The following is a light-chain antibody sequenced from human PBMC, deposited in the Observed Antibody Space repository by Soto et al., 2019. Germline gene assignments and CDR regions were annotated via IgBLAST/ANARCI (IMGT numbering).Light chain of an antibody. J-gene: IGLJ1*01. V-gene: IGLV2-23*01. Sequence: QSALAQPASVSGSPGQSITISCTGTSGLVGSFSLVSWYQQHPGKDPTVMISEGHRRPSGVPDRFSGSTSVNSAALTISGLQADDEADYYCCLYIGATTYVFGTGTKVTVL. CDR3: CLYIGATTYV. CDR2: EGH. CDR1: SGLVGSFSL.